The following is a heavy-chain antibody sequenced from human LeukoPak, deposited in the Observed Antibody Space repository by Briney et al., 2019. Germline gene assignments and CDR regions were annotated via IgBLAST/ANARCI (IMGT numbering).Heavy chain of an antibody. V-gene: IGHV1-3*01. CDR3: ARASTRPYRGYDRFDP. CDR2: IYAGNGNR. J-gene: IGHJ5*02. Sequence: SVQVSCKACGYTFTSYAMLWVRQAPGQRLEWIGWIYAGNGNRKYSQKFERRVTSTRDTCEGSAHVQLSTLRSGDTAVYYWARASTRPYRGYDRFDPWGQRTLVTVSS. CDR1: GYTFTSYA. D-gene: IGHD5-12*01.